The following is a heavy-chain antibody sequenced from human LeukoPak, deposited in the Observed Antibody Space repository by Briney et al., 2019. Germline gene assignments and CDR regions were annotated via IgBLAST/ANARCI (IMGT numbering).Heavy chain of an antibody. V-gene: IGHV3-7*01. CDR2: IKQDGSEK. CDR3: ARETLAYCGGDCWSDAFDI. J-gene: IGHJ3*02. Sequence: GGSLRLSCAASGFNFNTYWMSWVRQAPGKGLEWVANIKQDGSEKYYVDSVKGRFTISRDNAKNSLYLQMNSLRAEDTAVYYCARETLAYCGGDCWSDAFDIWGQGTMVTVSS. CDR1: GFNFNTYW. D-gene: IGHD2-21*02.